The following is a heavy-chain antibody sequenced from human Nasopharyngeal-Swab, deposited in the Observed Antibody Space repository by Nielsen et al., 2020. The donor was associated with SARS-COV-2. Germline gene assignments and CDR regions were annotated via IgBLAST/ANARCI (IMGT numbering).Heavy chain of an antibody. CDR2: IYYSGST. CDR3: ARGSITGTTSPLFDP. Sequence: SETLSLTCTVSGGSISSYYWSWIRQPPGKGLGWIGYIYYSGSTNYNPSLKSRVTISVDTSKNQFSLKLSSVTAADTAVYYCARGSITGTTSPLFDPRGQGTLVTVSS. V-gene: IGHV4-59*01. D-gene: IGHD1-7*01. CDR1: GGSISSYY. J-gene: IGHJ5*02.